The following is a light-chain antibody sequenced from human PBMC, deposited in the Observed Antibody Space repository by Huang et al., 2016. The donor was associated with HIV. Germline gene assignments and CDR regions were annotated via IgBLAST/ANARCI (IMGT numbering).Light chain of an antibody. CDR3: QQYNSHPYT. CDR1: QNILNW. CDR2: KTS. J-gene: IGKJ2*01. Sequence: DIQMTQSPSTLSASVGDRVTITCRARQNILNWFSWYQQKPGRAPSLVIYKTSTVQNGVPSRFSCSGSGTECTLTISSLQPDDFATYYCQQYNSHPYTFGQGTKLDIK. V-gene: IGKV1-5*03.